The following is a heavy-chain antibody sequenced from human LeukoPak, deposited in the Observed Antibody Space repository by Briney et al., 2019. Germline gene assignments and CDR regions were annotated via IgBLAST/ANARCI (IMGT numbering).Heavy chain of an antibody. D-gene: IGHD5-12*01. CDR3: ARDMTYEVDY. CDR1: GYPFTSYG. J-gene: IGHJ4*02. CDR2: ISAHNGYT. Sequence: ASVKVPCKASGYPFTSYGISWVRQAPGQGLEWMGWISAHNGYTNYAQKLQGRVTMTTDTSTSTVYMELRSLTSDDTAVYYCARDMTYEVDYWGQGTLVTVSS. V-gene: IGHV1-18*01.